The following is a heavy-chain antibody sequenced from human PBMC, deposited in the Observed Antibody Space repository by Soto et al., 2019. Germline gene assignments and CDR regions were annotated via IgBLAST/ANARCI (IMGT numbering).Heavy chain of an antibody. D-gene: IGHD6-19*01. CDR1: GYSFSDYG. V-gene: IGHV1-18*04. J-gene: IGHJ6*02. CDR3: ARYGYSSGWYLGTGMDV. CDR2: ISTYNGNT. Sequence: QVQLVQSGAEVKKPGASLKVSCQASGYSFSDYGIAWVRQGPGQGLAWVGWISTYNGNTNYAQKFQGRVTMTTDTSANTAYMELRSLRSDDTAMYYCARYGYSSGWYLGTGMDVWGQGTPVTVSS.